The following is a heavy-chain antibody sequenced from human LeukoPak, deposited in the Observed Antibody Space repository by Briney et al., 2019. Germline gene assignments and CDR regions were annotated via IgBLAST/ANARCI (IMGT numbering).Heavy chain of an antibody. CDR1: GYTFTSYD. CDR2: MNPNSGNT. CDR3: ARGPRRIVATIKAGFDP. V-gene: IGHV1-8*01. Sequence: ASVKVSCKAFGYTFTSYDINWVRQATGQGLEWMGWMNPNSGNTGYAQKFQGRVTMTRNTSISTAYMELSSLRSEDTAVYYCARGPRRIVATIKAGFDPWGQGTLVTVSS. D-gene: IGHD5-12*01. J-gene: IGHJ5*02.